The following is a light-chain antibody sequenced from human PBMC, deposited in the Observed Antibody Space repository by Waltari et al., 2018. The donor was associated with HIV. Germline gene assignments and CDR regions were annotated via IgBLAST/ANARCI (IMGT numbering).Light chain of an antibody. Sequence: QSVLTQPPSVSEVPRQRVTISCSGSSSNLGRNAVSWYQQFPGQAPKLLIYYAALLPSGVSDRFSGSKSGTSASLTISGLQSEDEAAYFCATWDDSLNVYVFGTATKVTVL. J-gene: IGLJ1*01. CDR1: SSNLGRNA. V-gene: IGLV1-36*01. CDR2: YAA. CDR3: ATWDDSLNVYV.